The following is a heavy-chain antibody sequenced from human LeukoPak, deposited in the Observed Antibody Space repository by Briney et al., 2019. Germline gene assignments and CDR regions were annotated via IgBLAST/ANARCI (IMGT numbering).Heavy chain of an antibody. Sequence: GGSLRLSCAASGFTFSSYGMHWVRQAPGKGLEWVAVIWYDGSNKYYADSVKGRFTISRDNSKNTLYLQMNSLRAEDTAVYHCARDLTYDSSGYFDYWGQGTLVTVSS. V-gene: IGHV3-33*01. CDR3: ARDLTYDSSGYFDY. CDR1: GFTFSSYG. D-gene: IGHD3-22*01. CDR2: IWYDGSNK. J-gene: IGHJ4*02.